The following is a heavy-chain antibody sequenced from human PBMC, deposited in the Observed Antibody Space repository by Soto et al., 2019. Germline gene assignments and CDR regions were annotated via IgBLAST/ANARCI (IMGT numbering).Heavy chain of an antibody. V-gene: IGHV3-30*18. CDR3: AKEAGDFWSGYSYFDY. D-gene: IGHD3-3*01. J-gene: IGHJ4*02. CDR1: GFTFSSYG. CDR2: ISYDGSNK. Sequence: PGGSLRLSCAASGFTFSSYGMHWVRQAPGKGLEWVAVISYDGSNKYYADSVKGRFTISRDNSKNTLYLQMNSLRAEDTAVYYCAKEAGDFWSGYSYFDYWGQGTLVTVSS.